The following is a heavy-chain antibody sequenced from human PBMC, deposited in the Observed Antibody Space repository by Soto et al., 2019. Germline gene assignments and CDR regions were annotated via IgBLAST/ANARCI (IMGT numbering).Heavy chain of an antibody. CDR2: TYYRSKWIH. Sequence: SQTLSLTCDISGDSVSSSSAAWNWIRQSPSRGLEWLGRTYYRSKWIHEYTLSMESRITTNPDTSKNQSSLHIYSVTPEDTAVYYCAGVVWFRGMDVWGQGTPVTVS. CDR3: AGVVWFRGMDV. CDR1: GDSVSSSSAA. J-gene: IGHJ6*02. D-gene: IGHD3-16*01. V-gene: IGHV6-1*01.